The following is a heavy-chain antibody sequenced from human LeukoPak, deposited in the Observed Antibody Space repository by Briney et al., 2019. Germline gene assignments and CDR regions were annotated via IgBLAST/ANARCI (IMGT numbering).Heavy chain of an antibody. CDR3: ARDFVVVPAANYYFDY. J-gene: IGHJ4*02. CDR2: INPSGGST. Sequence: ASVKVSCKASGYTFTSYYMHWVRQAPGQGLEWMGLINPSGGSTSYAQKFQGRVTMTRDTSTSTVYMELSSLRSEDTAVYYCARDFVVVPAANYYFDYWGQGTLVTVSS. D-gene: IGHD2-2*01. V-gene: IGHV1-46*01. CDR1: GYTFTSYY.